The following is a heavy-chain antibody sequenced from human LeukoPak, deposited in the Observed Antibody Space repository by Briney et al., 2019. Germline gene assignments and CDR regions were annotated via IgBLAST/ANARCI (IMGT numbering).Heavy chain of an antibody. CDR2: IYYSGST. Sequence: PSETLSLTCTVSGGSMTSYYWSWVRQPPGKGLEWIGYIYYSGSTSYNPSLKSRVTISIDTSKNQFSLKLSSVTAADTAVYFCARGGWSRDYWGQGTLVTVSS. D-gene: IGHD6-19*01. V-gene: IGHV4-59*12. J-gene: IGHJ4*02. CDR3: ARGGWSRDY. CDR1: GGSMTSYY.